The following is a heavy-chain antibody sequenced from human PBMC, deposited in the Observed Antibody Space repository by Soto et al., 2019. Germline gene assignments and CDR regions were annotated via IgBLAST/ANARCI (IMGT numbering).Heavy chain of an antibody. D-gene: IGHD6-19*01. Sequence: EVQLLESGGGLIQPGGSLRLSCAASGFTFGNYDMSWVRQAPGEGLEWVSGIRGSGDTYYADSFQGRFIISRDNSENTVCLQMNSLRAEDTAVYYCATISWSGGRFGGYWGQGTLVTVSS. V-gene: IGHV3-23*01. J-gene: IGHJ4*02. CDR3: ATISWSGGRFGGY. CDR1: GFTFGNYD. CDR2: IRGSGDT.